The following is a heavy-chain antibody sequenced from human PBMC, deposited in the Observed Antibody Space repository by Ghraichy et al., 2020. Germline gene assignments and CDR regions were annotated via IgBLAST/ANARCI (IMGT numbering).Heavy chain of an antibody. V-gene: IGHV3-15*01. D-gene: IGHD3-22*01. CDR1: GFTFRNAW. J-gene: IGHJ6*03. Sequence: LSLTCAASGFTFRNAWMSWVRQAPGKGLEWVGRIKSKTDGGTTDYAAPVKGRFTISRDDSKNTLYLQMNSLKTEDTAVYYCTTDLDSSGYLVHLYYYYYMDVWGKGTTVTVSS. CDR2: IKSKTDGGTT. CDR3: TTDLDSSGYLVHLYYYYYMDV.